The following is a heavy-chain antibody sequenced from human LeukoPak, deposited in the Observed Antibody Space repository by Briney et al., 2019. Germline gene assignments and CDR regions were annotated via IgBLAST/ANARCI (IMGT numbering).Heavy chain of an antibody. Sequence: GRSLRLSCAASGFTFSSYAMHWVRQAPGKGLEWVAVISYDGSNKYYADSVKGRFTISRDNSKNTLYLQMNSLRAEDTAVYYCARDRGYSGYDLQYWGQGTLVTVSS. CDR2: ISYDGSNK. V-gene: IGHV3-30*04. J-gene: IGHJ4*02. CDR3: ARDRGYSGYDLQY. D-gene: IGHD5-12*01. CDR1: GFTFSSYA.